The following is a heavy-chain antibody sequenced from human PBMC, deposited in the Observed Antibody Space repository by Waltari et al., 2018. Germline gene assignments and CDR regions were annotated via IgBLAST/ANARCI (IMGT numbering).Heavy chain of an antibody. D-gene: IGHD2-2*01. V-gene: IGHV3-33*08. Sequence: QVQLVESGGGVVQPGRSLRLSCAASGFSFSSYGMHWVRQAPGKGLEWVAVIWVDGSDKYYADAVKGRFTSSRDNSKNTLYLQMNSLRAEDTAVYYCARKTSALYFDYWGQGALVTVSS. CDR3: ARKTSALYFDY. CDR1: GFSFSSYG. CDR2: IWVDGSDK. J-gene: IGHJ4*02.